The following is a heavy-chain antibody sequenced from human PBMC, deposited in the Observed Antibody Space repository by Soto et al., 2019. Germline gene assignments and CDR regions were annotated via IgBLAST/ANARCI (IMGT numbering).Heavy chain of an antibody. J-gene: IGHJ6*03. CDR1: GGSISSYY. Sequence: SETLSLTCTVSGGSISSYYWSWIRQPPGKGLEWIGYIYYSGRTSSNPSLKSRVTISVDTSKNQFSLKLSSVTAADTAVYYCARDLGSSYFYYLDVWGQGTTVTVSS. CDR3: ARDLGSSYFYYLDV. CDR2: IYYSGRT. V-gene: IGHV4-59*01. D-gene: IGHD1-26*01.